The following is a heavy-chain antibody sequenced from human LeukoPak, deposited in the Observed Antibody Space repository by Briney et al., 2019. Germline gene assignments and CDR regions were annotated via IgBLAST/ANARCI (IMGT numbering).Heavy chain of an antibody. CDR1: GFSFSAYI. V-gene: IGHV3-64*01. D-gene: IGHD3-10*01. Sequence: GGSLRLSCVASGFSFSAYIMHWVRQAPGKGLEYVSAIRSDGSSTFYPNSVKGRFTISRDNSKNTLYLQMGSLRAEDTAVYYCAKTSAGIRGGYFDYWGQGTPVTVSS. CDR3: AKTSAGIRGGYFDY. CDR2: IRSDGSST. J-gene: IGHJ4*02.